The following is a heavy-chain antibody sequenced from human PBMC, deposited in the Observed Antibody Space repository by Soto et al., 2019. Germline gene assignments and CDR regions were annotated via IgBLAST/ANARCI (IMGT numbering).Heavy chain of an antibody. CDR1: GFTFADYT. CDR3: TRDGRYSGYTPPAF. CDR2: IRNKAYGGTT. V-gene: IGHV3-49*03. Sequence: GGSLRLSCAASGFTFADYTLSCFRQAPGKGLEWLGFIRNKAYGGTTEYAASVKGRFTISRDDSKSIAYLLMNSLKTEDTAMYYCTRDGRYSGYTPPAFWGQGTLVTVSS. J-gene: IGHJ4*02. D-gene: IGHD5-12*01.